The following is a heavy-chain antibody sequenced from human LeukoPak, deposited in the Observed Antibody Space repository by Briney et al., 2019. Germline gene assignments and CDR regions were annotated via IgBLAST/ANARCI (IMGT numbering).Heavy chain of an antibody. CDR2: INPNSGGT. J-gene: IGHJ3*02. CDR3: ARVQSLAPGYSSSWYEGVAFDI. V-gene: IGHV1-2*02. CDR1: GYTFTCYY. Sequence: GASVKVSCKASGYTFTCYYMHWVRQAPGQGLEWMGWINPNSGGTNYAQKFQGRVTMTRDTSISTAYMELSRLRSDDTAVYYCARVQSLAPGYSSSWYEGVAFDIWGQGTMATVSS. D-gene: IGHD6-13*01.